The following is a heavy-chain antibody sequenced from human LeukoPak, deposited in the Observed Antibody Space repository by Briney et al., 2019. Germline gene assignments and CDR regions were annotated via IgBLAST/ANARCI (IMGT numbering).Heavy chain of an antibody. CDR1: GFTFDDYA. D-gene: IGHD6-19*01. CDR2: ISGDGGST. V-gene: IGHV3-43*02. Sequence: GGSLRLSCAASGFTFDDYAMHWVRQAPGKGLEWVSLISGDGGSTYYADSVKGRFTISRDNSKNSLYLQMNSLRTEDTALYYCAKDTSIVEQWLVRGMDVWGQGTTVTVSS. CDR3: AKDTSIVEQWLVRGMDV. J-gene: IGHJ6*02.